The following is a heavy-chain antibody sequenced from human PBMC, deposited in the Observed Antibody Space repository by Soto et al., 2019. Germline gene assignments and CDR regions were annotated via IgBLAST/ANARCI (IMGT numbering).Heavy chain of an antibody. CDR3: SRSGSSWNLREFDS. CDR1: AYTFTNYG. Sequence: QVPLVQSGGEVKKPGASVKVSCKASAYTFTNYGISWVRQAPGQGLECMGWISAYNGNINYAQKFRGRVTMTTDTSTSSAYLEVRSLTSDETAVYYCSRSGSSWNLREFDSWGEGALVTVSS. V-gene: IGHV1-18*01. CDR2: ISAYNGNI. D-gene: IGHD6-13*01. J-gene: IGHJ4*02.